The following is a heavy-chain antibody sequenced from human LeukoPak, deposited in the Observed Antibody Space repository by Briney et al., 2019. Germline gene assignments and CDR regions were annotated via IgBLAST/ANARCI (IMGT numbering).Heavy chain of an antibody. CDR1: GFTLDDYA. CDR3: AKALAIGDYRAFDI. CDR2: ISWNSGSI. J-gene: IGHJ3*02. D-gene: IGHD4-17*01. Sequence: LAGGSLRLSCAASGFTLDDYAMHWVRQAPGKGLEWVSGISWNSGSIGYADSVKGRFTISRDNAKNSLYLQMNSLRAEDTALYYCAKALAIGDYRAFDIWGQGTMVTVSS. V-gene: IGHV3-9*01.